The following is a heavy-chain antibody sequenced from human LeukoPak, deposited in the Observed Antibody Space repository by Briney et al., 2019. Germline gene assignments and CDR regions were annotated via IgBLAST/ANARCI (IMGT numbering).Heavy chain of an antibody. D-gene: IGHD6-13*01. CDR3: ATDSSSFPGGY. V-gene: IGHV1-18*01. J-gene: IGHJ4*02. CDR2: ISAYNGNT. CDR1: GYTFTSYG. Sequence: ASVTVSCTASGYTFTSYGISWVRQAPGQGLEWMGWISAYNGNTNYAQKLQGRVTMTTDTSTSTAYMELRSLRSDDTAVYYCATDSSSFPGGYWGQGTLVTVSS.